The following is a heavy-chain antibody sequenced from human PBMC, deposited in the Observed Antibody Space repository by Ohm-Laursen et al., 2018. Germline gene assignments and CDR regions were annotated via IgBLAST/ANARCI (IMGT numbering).Heavy chain of an antibody. CDR2: IRSKVNNFAT. CDR1: GLTFSDSA. V-gene: IGHV3-73*01. Sequence: GSLRLSCAASGLTFSDSAVHWVRQASGKGLEWVGHIRSKVNNFATAYAASVKGRFTISRDDSKNTAYLQMNSLKTEDTAIYYCTRRQDPVGYYSYGINVWGQGTTVTVSS. CDR3: TRRQDPVGYYSYGINV. J-gene: IGHJ6*02.